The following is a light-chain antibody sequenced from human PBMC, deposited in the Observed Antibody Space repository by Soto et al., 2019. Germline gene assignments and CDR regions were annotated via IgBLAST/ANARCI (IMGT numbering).Light chain of an antibody. CDR1: KIRTKS. CDR3: QVWDSRSDQVV. Sequence: SYELTQPPSVSVAPGQTARLTCGGIKIRTKSVHWNQLKPGQAPVLVLYDDRDRPSGIPERFSGSNSGNTATLTISRVEAGDEADYYCQVWDSRSDQVVFGGGTKLTVL. V-gene: IGLV3-21*02. CDR2: DDR. J-gene: IGLJ2*01.